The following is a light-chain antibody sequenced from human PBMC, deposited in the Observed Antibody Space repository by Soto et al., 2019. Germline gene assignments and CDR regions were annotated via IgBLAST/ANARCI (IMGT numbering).Light chain of an antibody. Sequence: DLQMTQSPSSLSASVGDRVTITCQASQDIKNYLNWYQQKSGKAPKLLIYDASDLETGVPSRFSGSGSGTDVTFTINSLQPEDIATYYCQQYDNLPLTFGGGTKVEIK. CDR1: QDIKNY. CDR2: DAS. V-gene: IGKV1-33*01. J-gene: IGKJ4*01. CDR3: QQYDNLPLT.